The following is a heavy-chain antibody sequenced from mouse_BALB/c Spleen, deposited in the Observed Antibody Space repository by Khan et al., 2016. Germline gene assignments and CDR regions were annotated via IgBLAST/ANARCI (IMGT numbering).Heavy chain of an antibody. CDR2: IWAGGST. CDR1: GFSLTNSG. V-gene: IGHV2-9*02. Sequence: VQLQESGPGLVAPSQSLSITCTVSGFSLTNSGVHWVRQPPGKGLDWLGVIWAGGSTDYNSALMSRLSITKDNSQNQVFLEMNSLQTDDTAMYXCARDDQDYDAWFASWGQGTLVTVSA. J-gene: IGHJ3*01. D-gene: IGHD2-4*01. CDR3: ARDDQDYDAWFAS.